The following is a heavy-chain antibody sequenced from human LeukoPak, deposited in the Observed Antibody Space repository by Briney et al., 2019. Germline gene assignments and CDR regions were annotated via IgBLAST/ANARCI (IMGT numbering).Heavy chain of an antibody. J-gene: IGHJ4*02. D-gene: IGHD2-2*01. V-gene: IGHV1-69*06. CDR3: ARGRDCSSTSCYADY. CDR1: GGTFSSYA. CDR2: IIPIFGTA. Sequence: GASVKVSCKASGGTFSSYAISWVRQAPGRGLEWMGGIIPIFGTANYAQKFQGRVTITADKSTSTAYMELSSLRSEDTAVYYCARGRDCSSTSCYADYWGQGTLVTVSS.